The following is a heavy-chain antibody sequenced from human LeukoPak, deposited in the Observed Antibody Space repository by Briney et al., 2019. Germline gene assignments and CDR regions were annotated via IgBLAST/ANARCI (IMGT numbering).Heavy chain of an antibody. D-gene: IGHD3-10*01. CDR1: GFTFSSYG. CDR3: AREYYYGSGSYTSYFDY. Sequence: PGGSLRLSCAASGFTFSSYGMHWVRQAPGKGLEWVAVIWYDGSNKYYADSVKGRFTISRDNSKNTLYLQMNSLRAKDTAVYYCAREYYYGSGSYTSYFDYWGQGTLVTVSS. CDR2: IWYDGSNK. V-gene: IGHV3-33*01. J-gene: IGHJ4*02.